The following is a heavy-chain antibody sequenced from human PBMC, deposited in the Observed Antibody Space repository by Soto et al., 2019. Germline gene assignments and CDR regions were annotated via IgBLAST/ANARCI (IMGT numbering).Heavy chain of an antibody. CDR2: ISAYNGNT. Sequence: ASVKVSCKASGYTFTSYGISWVRQAPGQGLEWMGWISAYNGNTNYAQKLQGRVTMTTDTSTSTAYMGLRSLRSDDPAVYYCARDGTILGVVIIRDAFDIWGQGTMVTVSS. CDR3: ARDGTILGVVIIRDAFDI. J-gene: IGHJ3*02. D-gene: IGHD3-3*01. V-gene: IGHV1-18*01. CDR1: GYTFTSYG.